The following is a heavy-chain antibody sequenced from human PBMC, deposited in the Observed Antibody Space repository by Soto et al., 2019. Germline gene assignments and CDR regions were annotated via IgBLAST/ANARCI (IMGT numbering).Heavy chain of an antibody. CDR3: AKFPSGSDSHNYYYYYYYMDV. Sequence: PGGSLRLSCAASGFTFSSYAMSWVRQAPGKGLEWVSAISGSGGSTYYADSVKGRFTISRDNSKNTLYLQMNSLRAEDTAVYYCAKFPSGSDSHNYYYYYYYMDVWGKGTTVTVSS. J-gene: IGHJ6*03. CDR2: ISGSGGST. D-gene: IGHD5-12*01. CDR1: GFTFSSYA. V-gene: IGHV3-23*01.